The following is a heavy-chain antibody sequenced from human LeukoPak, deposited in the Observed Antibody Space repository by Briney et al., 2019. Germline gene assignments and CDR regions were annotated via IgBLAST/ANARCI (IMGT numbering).Heavy chain of an antibody. J-gene: IGHJ4*02. Sequence: GGALRLSCSAYGFPISDYALHWVRQAPGWGLEYDSASSSNGGTIYYVDSVKGRFTISRDNSKSTLYLQLSSLRPEDTAVYYCVKGSEAYCDSKSDYWGQGTLVTVSS. D-gene: IGHD3-22*01. CDR3: VKGSEAYCDSKSDY. CDR1: GFPISDYA. CDR2: SSSNGGTI. V-gene: IGHV3-64D*09.